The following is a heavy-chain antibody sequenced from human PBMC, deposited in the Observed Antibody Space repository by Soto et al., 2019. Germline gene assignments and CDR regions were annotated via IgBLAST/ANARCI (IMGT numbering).Heavy chain of an antibody. J-gene: IGHJ6*02. CDR1: GFTFSSSG. CDR3: ARETDYDILTGPSRGGDDYYYYGMDV. Sequence: QVQLVESGGGVVQPGRSLRLSCAASGFTFSSSGMHWVRQAPGKGLEWVAVIWYDGSNKYYADSVKGRCTISRDNSKKTLYLQMNSLRAEDTAVYYCARETDYDILTGPSRGGDDYYYYGMDVWGQGTTVTVSS. D-gene: IGHD3-9*01. CDR2: IWYDGSNK. V-gene: IGHV3-33*01.